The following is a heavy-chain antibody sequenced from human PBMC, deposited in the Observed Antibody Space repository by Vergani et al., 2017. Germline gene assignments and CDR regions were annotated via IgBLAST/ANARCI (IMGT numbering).Heavy chain of an antibody. Sequence: QVHLVQSGAEVKKPGSSVKVSCKASGDSISTHSFSWVRQAPGQGLEWMGIINPSGGSTSYAQKFQGRVTMTRDTSTSTVYMELSSLRSEDTAVYYCTRGWYYDSIAYWAYWVQGTLVTVSS. CDR2: INPSGGST. J-gene: IGHJ4*02. CDR1: GDSISTHS. CDR3: TRGWYYDSIAYWAY. D-gene: IGHD3-22*01. V-gene: IGHV1-46*03.